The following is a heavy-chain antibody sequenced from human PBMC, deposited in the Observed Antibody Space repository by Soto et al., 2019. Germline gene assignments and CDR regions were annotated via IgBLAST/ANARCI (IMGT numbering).Heavy chain of an antibody. CDR3: ARDRNIVVVTELGSGRSAFDI. D-gene: IGHD2-2*01. Sequence: ASVKVSCKASGYTFTSYYMHWVRQAPGQGLEWMGIINPSGGSTSYAQKFQGRVTMTRDTSTSTVYMELSSLRSEDTAVYYCARDRNIVVVTELGSGRSAFDIWGQGTMVTVSS. V-gene: IGHV1-46*01. CDR2: INPSGGST. CDR1: GYTFTSYY. J-gene: IGHJ3*02.